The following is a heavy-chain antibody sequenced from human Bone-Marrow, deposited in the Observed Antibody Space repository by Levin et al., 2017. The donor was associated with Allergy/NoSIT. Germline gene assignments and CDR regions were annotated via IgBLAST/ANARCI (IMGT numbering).Heavy chain of an antibody. Sequence: KVSCKGSGYSFTSYWIGWVRQMPGKGLEWMGIIYPGDSDTRYSPSFQGQVTISADKSISTAYLQWSSLKASDTAMYYCARQGGCSGGSCHSDYWGQGTLVTVSS. J-gene: IGHJ4*02. CDR2: IYPGDSDT. D-gene: IGHD2-15*01. CDR3: ARQGGCSGGSCHSDY. V-gene: IGHV5-51*01. CDR1: GYSFTSYW.